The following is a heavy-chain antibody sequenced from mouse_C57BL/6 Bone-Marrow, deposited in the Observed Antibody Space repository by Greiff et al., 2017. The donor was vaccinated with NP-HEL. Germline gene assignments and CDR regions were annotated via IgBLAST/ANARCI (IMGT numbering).Heavy chain of an antibody. CDR3: TTDEYGWYFDV. CDR1: GFNIKDDY. J-gene: IGHJ1*03. CDR2: IDPENGDT. V-gene: IGHV14-4*01. D-gene: IGHD5-1*01. Sequence: EVQLQQSGAELVRPGASVKLSCTASGFNIKDDYMHWVKQRPEQGLEWIGWIDPENGDTEYASKFQGKATITADTSSNTAYLQLSSLTSEDTAVYYCTTDEYGWYFDVWGTGTTVTVSS.